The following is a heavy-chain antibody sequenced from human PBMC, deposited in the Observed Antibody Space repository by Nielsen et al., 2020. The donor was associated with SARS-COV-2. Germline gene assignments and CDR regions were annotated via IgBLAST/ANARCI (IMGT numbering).Heavy chain of an antibody. CDR2: INHSGST. CDR1: GGSFSGYY. CDR3: ARGQVATQFDY. J-gene: IGHJ4*02. V-gene: IGHV4-34*01. Sequence: SQTLSLTCAVYGGSFSGYYWSWIRQPPGKGLEWIGEINHSGSTNYNPSLKSRVTISVDTSKNQSSLKLSSVTAADTAVYYCARGQVATQFDYWGQGTLVTVSS. D-gene: IGHD5-12*01.